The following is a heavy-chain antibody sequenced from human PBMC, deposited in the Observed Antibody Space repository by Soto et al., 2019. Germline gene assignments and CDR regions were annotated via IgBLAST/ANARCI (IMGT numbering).Heavy chain of an antibody. CDR3: ARGSSSSHWYFDL. V-gene: IGHV3-33*01. J-gene: IGHJ2*01. Sequence: QVQLVESGGGVVQPGRSLRLSCAASGFTFSSYGMHWVRQAPGKGLEWVAVIWYDGSNKYYADSVKGRFTISRDNSKSTLYLQMNSLRAEDTAVYYCARGSSSSHWYFDLWGRGTLVTVSS. CDR2: IWYDGSNK. CDR1: GFTFSSYG. D-gene: IGHD6-6*01.